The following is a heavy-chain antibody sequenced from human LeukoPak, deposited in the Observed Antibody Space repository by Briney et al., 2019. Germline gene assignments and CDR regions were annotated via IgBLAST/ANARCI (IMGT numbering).Heavy chain of an antibody. J-gene: IGHJ5*02. CDR3: ARHMGYCSTTSCYPWFDP. D-gene: IGHD2-2*01. V-gene: IGHV4-59*01. CDR1: GGSISSYY. Sequence: SETLSLTCTVSGGSISSYYWSWIRQPPGKGLEWIGYMYYSGSTNYNPSPKSRVTISVDTSKNQFSLKLSSVTAADTAVYCCARHMGYCSTTSCYPWFDPWGQGTLVTVSS. CDR2: MYYSGST.